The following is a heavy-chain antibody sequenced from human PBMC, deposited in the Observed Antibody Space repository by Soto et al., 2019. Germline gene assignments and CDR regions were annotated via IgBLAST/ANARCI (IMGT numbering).Heavy chain of an antibody. J-gene: IGHJ4*02. CDR3: ARGLRVYTCIDY. Sequence: PSETLSLTCAVYGGSFSGYYWSWIRQPPGKGLEWIGEINHSGSTNYNPSLKSRVTISVDTSKNQFSLKLSSVTAADTAVYYCARGLRVYTCIDYWGQRTLVTVS. CDR1: GGSFSGYY. V-gene: IGHV4-34*01. CDR2: INHSGST. D-gene: IGHD3-16*01.